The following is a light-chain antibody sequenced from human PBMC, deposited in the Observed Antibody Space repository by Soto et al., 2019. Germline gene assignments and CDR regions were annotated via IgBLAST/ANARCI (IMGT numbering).Light chain of an antibody. V-gene: IGKV4-1*01. CDR1: QSILYSSNNKNY. CDR3: QQYYGTPYT. J-gene: IGKJ2*01. Sequence: DIVMHKSPDSLAVSLGERANINCKSSQSILYSSNNKNYLAWYQKKAGQPPKLLIYWASTRESGVPDRFSGSGSGTDFTLTISSLQAEDVAVYYCQQYYGTPYTFGQGTKLEIK. CDR2: WAS.